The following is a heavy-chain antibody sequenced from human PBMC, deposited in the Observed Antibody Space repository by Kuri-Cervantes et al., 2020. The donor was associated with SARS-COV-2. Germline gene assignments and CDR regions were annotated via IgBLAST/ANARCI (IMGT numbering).Heavy chain of an antibody. CDR2: INQSGNT. CDR1: GGSFSDYY. D-gene: IGHD7-27*01. Sequence: SETLSLTCAVYGGSFSDYYWTWIRQPPEKGLEWIGEINQSGNTNYNPSLRSRVTMSVDTSKNQFSLKLTSVTAADTAVYYCARGTGDLDQWGQGTLVTVSS. J-gene: IGHJ5*02. V-gene: IGHV4-34*01. CDR3: ARGTGDLDQ.